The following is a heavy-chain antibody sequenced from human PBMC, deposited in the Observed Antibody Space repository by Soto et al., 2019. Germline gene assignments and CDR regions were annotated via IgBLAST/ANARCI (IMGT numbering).Heavy chain of an antibody. CDR3: ARSVRYGMDV. J-gene: IGHJ6*02. V-gene: IGHV2-26*01. CDR2: IFSNDEK. CDR1: GFSLSNARMG. Sequence: QVTLKESGPVLVKPTETLTLTCTVSGFSLSNARMGVSWIRQPPGKALEWLAHIFSNDEKSYSTSLKNRLTISKDTSKSQVVLTMTNMDPVDTATYYCARSVRYGMDVWGQGTTVTVSS.